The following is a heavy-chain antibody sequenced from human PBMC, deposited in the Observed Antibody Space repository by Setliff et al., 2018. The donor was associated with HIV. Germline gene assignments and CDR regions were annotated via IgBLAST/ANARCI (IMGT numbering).Heavy chain of an antibody. D-gene: IGHD3-10*01. CDR3: ARRAGSDYFTRFDY. V-gene: IGHV4-34*01. J-gene: IGHJ4*02. Sequence: SETLSLTCAVYGGSFSGYYWSWIRQSPGKGLEWIGKINHSGSTNYNPSLKSRVTILGDTSKNQFSLKLRSVTAADTAVYYCARRAGSDYFTRFDYWGQGTLVTVSS. CDR2: INHSGST. CDR1: GGSFSGYY.